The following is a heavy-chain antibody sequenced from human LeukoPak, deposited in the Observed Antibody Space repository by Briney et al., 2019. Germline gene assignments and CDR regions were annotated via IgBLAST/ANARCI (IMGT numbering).Heavy chain of an antibody. CDR1: GGSISSGGYS. Sequence: PSETLSLTCAVSGGSISSGGYSWSWIRQPPGKGLEWIGYIYHSGSTYYNPSLKSRVTISVDRSKNQFSLKLSSVTAADTAVYYCARAAAGEFDYWGQGTLVTVSS. J-gene: IGHJ4*02. V-gene: IGHV4-30-2*01. CDR3: ARAAAGEFDY. D-gene: IGHD6-13*01. CDR2: IYHSGST.